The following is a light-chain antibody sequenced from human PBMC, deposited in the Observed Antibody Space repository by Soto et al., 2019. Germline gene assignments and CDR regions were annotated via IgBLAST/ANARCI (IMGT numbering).Light chain of an antibody. V-gene: IGKV1-5*03. J-gene: IGKJ1*01. CDR2: KAS. CDR1: QSISSW. CDR3: QQYNNYWT. Sequence: DIQMTQSPSTLSASVGDIVTITCRASQSISSWLAWYQQKPGKAPKLLIYKASSLEGGVPSRFSGSGSGTDFTLTISSLQADDFATYYCQQYNNYWTFGQGTKVEIK.